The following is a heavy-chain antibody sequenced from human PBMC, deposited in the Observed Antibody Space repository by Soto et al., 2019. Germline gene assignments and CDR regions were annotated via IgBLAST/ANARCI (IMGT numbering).Heavy chain of an antibody. Sequence: SVKVSCKASGGTVSSYTISWVRQAPGQGLEWMGRIIPILGIANYAQKFQGRVTITADKSTSTAYMELSSLRSEDTAVYYCARTYCSGGSCSGQAAYCDGMDVWGQGTTVTGSS. V-gene: IGHV1-69*02. J-gene: IGHJ6*02. CDR3: ARTYCSGGSCSGQAAYCDGMDV. CDR1: GGTVSSYT. D-gene: IGHD2-15*01. CDR2: IIPILGIA.